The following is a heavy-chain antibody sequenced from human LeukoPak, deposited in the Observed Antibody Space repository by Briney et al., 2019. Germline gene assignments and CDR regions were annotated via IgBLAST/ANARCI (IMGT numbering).Heavy chain of an antibody. CDR2: INPNSGGT. D-gene: IGHD6-19*01. J-gene: IGHJ6*02. V-gene: IGHV1-2*02. CDR1: GYTFTDYS. Sequence: ASVKVSCKPSGYTFTDYSIYWVRQAPGQGLEWMGWINPNSGGTNYPQRLQGRVTMTRDTSITTAYMELSSLTADDTAVYYCATRSSGTNYYYYYGMDVWGQGTTVTVSS. CDR3: ATRSSGTNYYYYYGMDV.